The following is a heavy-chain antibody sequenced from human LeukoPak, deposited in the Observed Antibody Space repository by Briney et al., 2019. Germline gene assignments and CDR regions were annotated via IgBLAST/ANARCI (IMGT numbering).Heavy chain of an antibody. J-gene: IGHJ4*02. Sequence: SETLSLTCTVSGGSISSYYWSWIRQPPGKGLEWIGYIYYSGSTNYNPSLKSRVTISLDTSKNQFSLKLSSVTAADTAVYYCARVGNTVWFGELSPYFNYWGQGTLVTGSS. CDR3: ARVGNTVWFGELSPYFNY. V-gene: IGHV4-59*01. CDR1: GGSISSYY. D-gene: IGHD3-10*01. CDR2: IYYSGST.